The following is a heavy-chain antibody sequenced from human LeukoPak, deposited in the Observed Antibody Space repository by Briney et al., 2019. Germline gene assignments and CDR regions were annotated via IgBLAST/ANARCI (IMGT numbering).Heavy chain of an antibody. CDR3: ATARYRAFYNWFDP. Sequence: GGSLRLSCAASGFTFSSYAMSWVRQAPGKGLEWVSAISGSGGSTYYADSVKGRFTISRDNSKNTLYLQMNSLRAEDTAVYYCATARYRAFYNWFDPWGQGTLVTVSS. CDR1: GFTFSSYA. D-gene: IGHD3-16*02. V-gene: IGHV3-23*01. CDR2: ISGSGGST. J-gene: IGHJ5*02.